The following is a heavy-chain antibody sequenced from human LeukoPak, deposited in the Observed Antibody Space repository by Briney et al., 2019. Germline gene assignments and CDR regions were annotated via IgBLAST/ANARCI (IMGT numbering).Heavy chain of an antibody. V-gene: IGHV3-30*18. CDR1: GFTFSSYG. CDR3: AKGIYSGSDYFDY. D-gene: IGHD1-26*01. J-gene: IGHJ4*02. CDR2: ILYDGSNK. Sequence: GGSLRLSCAASGFTFSSYGMHWVRQAPGKGLEWVAVILYDGSNKYYADSVKGRFTISRDNSKNTLYLQMNSLRAEDTAVYYCAKGIYSGSDYFDYWGQGTLVTVSS.